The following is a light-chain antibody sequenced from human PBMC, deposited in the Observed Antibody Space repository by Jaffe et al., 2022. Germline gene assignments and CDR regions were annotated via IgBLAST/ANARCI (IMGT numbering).Light chain of an antibody. CDR2: EVS. Sequence: QSALTQPASVSGSPGQSITISCTGTSSDVGAYNYVSWYQQHPGKAPKLMIYEVSNRPSGVSNRFSGSKSGITASLTISGLQAEDEADYYCNSYTSTDTRVFGTGTKVTVL. J-gene: IGLJ1*01. CDR3: NSYTSTDTRV. V-gene: IGLV2-14*01. CDR1: SSDVGAYNY.